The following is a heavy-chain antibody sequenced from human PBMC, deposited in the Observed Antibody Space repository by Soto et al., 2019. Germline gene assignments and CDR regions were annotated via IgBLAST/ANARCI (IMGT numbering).Heavy chain of an antibody. D-gene: IGHD3-22*01. Sequence: PGGSLRLSCAASGFTFSSYAMSWVRQAPGKGLEWVSAISGSGGSTYYADSVKGRFTISRDNSKNTLYLQMNSLRAEDTAVYYCAKDKLTYYYDSSGRGYFDYWGQGTLVTVSS. V-gene: IGHV3-23*01. CDR2: ISGSGGST. CDR1: GFTFSSYA. J-gene: IGHJ4*02. CDR3: AKDKLTYYYDSSGRGYFDY.